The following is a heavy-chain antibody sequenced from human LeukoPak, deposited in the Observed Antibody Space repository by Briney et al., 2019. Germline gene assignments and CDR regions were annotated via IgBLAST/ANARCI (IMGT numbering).Heavy chain of an antibody. V-gene: IGHV3-23*01. CDR1: GFAFSSYA. D-gene: IGHD1-26*01. J-gene: IGHJ4*02. CDR3: AKGARWELPLDY. Sequence: GGSLRLSCAASGFAFSSYAMSWVRQAPGKGLEWVSAISGSGGRTYYADSVKGRFTISRDNSMDTLYLQMNSLRADDTAVYYCAKGARWELPLDYWGQGTLVTVSS. CDR2: ISGSGGRT.